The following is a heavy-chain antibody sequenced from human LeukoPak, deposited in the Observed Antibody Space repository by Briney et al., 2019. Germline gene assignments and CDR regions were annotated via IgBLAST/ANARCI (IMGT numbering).Heavy chain of an antibody. D-gene: IGHD3-16*02. CDR2: IYYSGST. CDR3: ARLLNYDYVWGSYRLFDY. V-gene: IGHV4-59*08. CDR1: GGSISSYY. J-gene: IGHJ4*02. Sequence: AETLSLTCTVSGGSISSYYWSWIRQPPGKGLEWIGYIYYSGSTNYNPSLKSRVTISVDPSKNQFSLKLSSVTAADTAVYYCARLLNYDYVWGSYRLFDYWGQGTLVTVSS.